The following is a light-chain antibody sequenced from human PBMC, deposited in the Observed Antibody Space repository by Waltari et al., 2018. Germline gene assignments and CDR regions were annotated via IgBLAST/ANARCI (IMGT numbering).Light chain of an antibody. CDR2: EGN. J-gene: IGLJ2*01. Sequence: QSALTQPASVSGSPGQSITISSTGTSNDVGSSNFVTWYQQHPDKAPKLMISEGNKRPSGVCNRFSGSKSGNTAALTISGLQTEDEADYCCCSYAGSSVLVGGGTKLTVL. CDR1: SNDVGSSNF. CDR3: CSYAGSSVL. V-gene: IGLV2-23*01.